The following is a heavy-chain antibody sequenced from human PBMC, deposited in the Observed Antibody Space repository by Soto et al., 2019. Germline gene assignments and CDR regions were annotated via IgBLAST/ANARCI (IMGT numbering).Heavy chain of an antibody. J-gene: IGHJ4*02. V-gene: IGHV4-39*07. CDR3: ARFLPPHDIVVVEPKFQLYYFDY. CDR2: VFYSGAT. Sequence: SETLSLTCTVSGASIRSTDHYWGWIRQPPGKGLEWIGSVFYSGATFYNPSLKSRVAISIDSSRSQVSLRLTSVTAADTAVYYCARFLPPHDIVVVEPKFQLYYFDYWGQGTLVTVSS. CDR1: GASIRSTDHY. D-gene: IGHD2-2*01.